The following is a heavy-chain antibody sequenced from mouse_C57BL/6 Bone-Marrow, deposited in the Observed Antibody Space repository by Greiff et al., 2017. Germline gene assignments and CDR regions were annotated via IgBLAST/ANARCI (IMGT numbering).Heavy chain of an antibody. CDR1: GYTFTSYW. CDR2: IHPNSGST. D-gene: IGHD1-1*01. CDR3: ARGIYYYGSSSLDY. V-gene: IGHV1-64*01. J-gene: IGHJ2*01. Sequence: QVQLQQPGAELVKPGASVKLSCKASGYTFTSYWMHWVKQRPGQGLEWIGMIHPNSGSTNYNEKFKSKATLTVDKSSSTAYMQLSSLTSEDSAVYYCARGIYYYGSSSLDYWGQGTTLTVSS.